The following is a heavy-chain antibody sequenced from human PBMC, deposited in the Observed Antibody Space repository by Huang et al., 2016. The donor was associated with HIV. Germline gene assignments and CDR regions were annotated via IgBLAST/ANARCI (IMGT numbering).Heavy chain of an antibody. Sequence: QVTLRESGPPLVKPTQTLSLTCTFSGFSLSTGGMVVTWIRQPPGKALEWLGRIDGDGDRYYMTSLKTRLTISKDTSKDQVVLTMTDMGPADTATYYCVRGAARFAYWGQGTLVTVSS. CDR2: IDGDGDR. V-gene: IGHV2-70*13. J-gene: IGHJ4*02. CDR1: GFSLSTGGMV. CDR3: VRGAARFAY.